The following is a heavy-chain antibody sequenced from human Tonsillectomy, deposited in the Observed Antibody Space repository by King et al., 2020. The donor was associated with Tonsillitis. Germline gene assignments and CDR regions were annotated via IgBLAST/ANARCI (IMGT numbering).Heavy chain of an antibody. D-gene: IGHD3-3*01. V-gene: IGHV3-48*04. Sequence: VQLVESGGGLIQPGDSLRLSCVASGFTFRSYGLHWVRQSPGKGLEWLSYISFGSKSIFYADSVKGRFTISRDDSTNSVYLQMNSLRAEDTAVYYCVRDREWSLDQWGQGTLVTVS. J-gene: IGHJ4*02. CDR1: GFTFRSYG. CDR2: ISFGSKSI. CDR3: VRDREWSLDQ.